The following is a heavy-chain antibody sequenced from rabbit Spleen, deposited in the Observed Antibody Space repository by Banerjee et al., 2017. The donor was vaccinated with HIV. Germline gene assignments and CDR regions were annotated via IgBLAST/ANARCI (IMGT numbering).Heavy chain of an antibody. CDR1: GVSFNAKDV. CDR2: IDTGSSGFT. J-gene: IGHJ6*01. V-gene: IGHV1S45*01. Sequence: QEQLVESGGGLVQPEGSLTLTCKASGVSFNAKDVMCWVRQAPGKGLEWIACIDTGSSGFTYFATWAKGRFTCSKTSSTTVTLQMTRLTAADTATYFCARDTSSSFSSYGMDLWGQGTLVTVS. D-gene: IGHD1-1*01. CDR3: ARDTSSSFSSYGMDL.